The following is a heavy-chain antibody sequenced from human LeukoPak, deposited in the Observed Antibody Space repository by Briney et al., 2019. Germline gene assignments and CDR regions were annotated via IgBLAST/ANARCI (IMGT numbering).Heavy chain of an antibody. J-gene: IGHJ4*02. D-gene: IGHD3-16*01. CDR1: GYSISSGYY. CDR2: IYHSGST. V-gene: IGHV4-38-2*02. CDR3: ARDRVWPLDY. Sequence: SETLSLTCTVSGYSISSGYYWGWIRQPPGKGLEWIGSIYHSGSTYYNPSLKSRVTISVDTSKNQFSLKLSSVTAADTAVYYCARDRVWPLDYWGQGTLVTVSS.